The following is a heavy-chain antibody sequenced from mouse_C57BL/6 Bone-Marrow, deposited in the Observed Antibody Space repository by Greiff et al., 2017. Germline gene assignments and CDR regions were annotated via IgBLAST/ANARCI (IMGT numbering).Heavy chain of an antibody. CDR2: ISDGGSYT. J-gene: IGHJ2*01. Sequence: DVKLVESGGGLVKPGGSLKLSCAASGFTFSSYAMSWVRQTPEQRLEWVATISDGGSYTYYPDNVKGRFTISRDNAKNNLYLQMSHLKSEDTAMYYCARDHSTFDYWGQGTTLTVSS. CDR1: GFTFSSYA. V-gene: IGHV5-4*01. CDR3: ARDHSTFDY. D-gene: IGHD2-5*01.